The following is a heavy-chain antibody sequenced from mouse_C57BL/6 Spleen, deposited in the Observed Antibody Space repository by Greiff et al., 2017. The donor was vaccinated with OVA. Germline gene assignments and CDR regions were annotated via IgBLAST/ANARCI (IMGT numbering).Heavy chain of an antibody. V-gene: IGHV8-12*01. D-gene: IGHD4-1*01. CDR3: ARKGTVNYFDY. Sequence: QVTLKESGPGILQSSQTLSLTCSFSGFSLSTSGMGVSWLSPPSGKGLEWLAHIYWGDDKRYNPSLKSRLTISKDTSRNQVFLKITSVDTADTATYYSARKGTVNYFDYWGQGTTLTVSS. CDR2: IYWGDDK. CDR1: GFSLSTSGMG. J-gene: IGHJ2*01.